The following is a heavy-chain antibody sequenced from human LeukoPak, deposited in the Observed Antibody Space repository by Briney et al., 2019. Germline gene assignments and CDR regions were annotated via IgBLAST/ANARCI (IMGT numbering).Heavy chain of an antibody. Sequence: GGSLRLSCAASGFTFSTYWMSWVRQAPGKGLEWVANIKEDGSEKYYGDSVKGRFTISRDDAKNSLYLQMNSLRAEDTAVYYCARDSSGYQWGQGTLVTVSS. CDR2: IKEDGSEK. CDR3: ARDSSGYQ. J-gene: IGHJ4*02. V-gene: IGHV3-7*01. CDR1: GFTFSTYW. D-gene: IGHD3-22*01.